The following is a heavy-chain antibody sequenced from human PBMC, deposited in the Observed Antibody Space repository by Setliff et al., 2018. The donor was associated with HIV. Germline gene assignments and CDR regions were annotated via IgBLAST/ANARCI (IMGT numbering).Heavy chain of an antibody. CDR1: GFTFSSYA. CDR2: ISGSGGST. V-gene: IGHV3-23*01. CDR3: ARVMVRGVEYYVDV. J-gene: IGHJ6*04. D-gene: IGHD3-10*01. Sequence: GGSLRLSCAASGFTFSSYASGWVRQAPGKGLEWVSAISGSGGSTYYADSVKGRFTISSDNAKNSLYLQMNSLRGEDTALYYCARVMVRGVEYYVDVWGKGTTVTVSS.